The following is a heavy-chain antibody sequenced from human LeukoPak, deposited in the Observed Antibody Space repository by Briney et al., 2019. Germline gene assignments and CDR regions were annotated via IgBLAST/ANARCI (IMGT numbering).Heavy chain of an antibody. J-gene: IGHJ3*02. V-gene: IGHV4-39*07. D-gene: IGHD2-21*02. CDR1: GGSISSSSYY. Sequence: SETLSLTCTVSGGSISSSSYYWGWIRQPPGKGLEWIGSIYYSGSTYYNPSLKSRVTISVDTSKNQFSLKLSSVTAADTALYYCAKVRVTKGNAFDIWGRGTMVTVSS. CDR3: AKVRVTKGNAFDI. CDR2: IYYSGST.